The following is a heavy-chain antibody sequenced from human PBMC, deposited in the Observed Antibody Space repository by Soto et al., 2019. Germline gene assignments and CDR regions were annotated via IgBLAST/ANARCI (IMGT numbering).Heavy chain of an antibody. CDR3: ASFAVQGTPLGMDV. V-gene: IGHV4-4*02. D-gene: IGHD1-1*01. CDR1: GGSISSSNW. Sequence: SETLSLTCTVSGGSISSSNWWSWVRQPPGKGLEWIGEIYHSGSTNYNPSLKSRVTISVDKSKNQFSLKLSSVTAADTAVYYCASFAVQGTPLGMDVSGQGTTVTVSS. CDR2: IYHSGST. J-gene: IGHJ6*02.